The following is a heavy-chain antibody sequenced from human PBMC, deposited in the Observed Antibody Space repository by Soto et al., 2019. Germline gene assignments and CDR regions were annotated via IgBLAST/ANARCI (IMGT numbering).Heavy chain of an antibody. CDR2: VYHSGST. D-gene: IGHD7-27*01. CDR1: GDSIRGGGHY. CDR3: ARDTGLAPTVWGY. Sequence: QVQLQESGPGLVKPSQTLSLTCSVSGDSIRGGGHYWNWIRQFPGKGLEWIGYVYHSGSTHYNPSLRGRLTISTDTSKNQFSLRLISVTAADTALYYCARDTGLAPTVWGYWGHGTQVTVSS. J-gene: IGHJ4*03. V-gene: IGHV4-31*03.